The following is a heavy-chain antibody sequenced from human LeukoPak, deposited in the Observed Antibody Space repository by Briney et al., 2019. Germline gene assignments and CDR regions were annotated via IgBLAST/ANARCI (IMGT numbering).Heavy chain of an antibody. V-gene: IGHV3-20*04. D-gene: IGHD3-3*01. CDR2: INWNGGST. CDR1: GFTFDDYG. Sequence: GGSLRLSCAASGFTFDDYGMSWVRQAPGKGLEWVSGINWNGGSTGYADSVKGRFTISRDNAKNSLYLQMNSLRAEDTAVYYCAKDLTETASPSGYYLLGDAFDIWGQGTMVTVSS. CDR3: AKDLTETASPSGYYLLGDAFDI. J-gene: IGHJ3*02.